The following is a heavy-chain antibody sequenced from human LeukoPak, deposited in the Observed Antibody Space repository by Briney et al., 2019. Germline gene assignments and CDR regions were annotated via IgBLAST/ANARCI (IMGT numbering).Heavy chain of an antibody. Sequence: ASVKVSCNLSGGTFSTYPINWVRQAPGQGLEWMGWINPNSGGTNYAQKFQGRVTMTRDTSISTAYMELSRLRSDDTAVYYCARDRGYLNWFDPWGQGTLVTVSS. CDR3: ARDRGYLNWFDP. D-gene: IGHD5-12*01. CDR1: GGTFSTYP. V-gene: IGHV1-2*02. CDR2: INPNSGGT. J-gene: IGHJ5*02.